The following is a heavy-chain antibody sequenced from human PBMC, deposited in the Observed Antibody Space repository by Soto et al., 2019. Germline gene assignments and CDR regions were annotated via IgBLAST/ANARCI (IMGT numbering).Heavy chain of an antibody. J-gene: IGHJ5*02. CDR2: INPNVGGT. D-gene: IGHD3-16*01. V-gene: IGHV1-2*02. CDR3: ARGGREVPRIPYDT. Sequence: ASVKVSCKASGYTFSDYYVHWVRQAPGQGLEWMGWINPNVGGTNYARKFQGRVTMTRNTSISTVYMKLTRLSPDDTAIYYCARGGREVPRIPYDTWGQGTRVTVSS. CDR1: GYTFSDYY.